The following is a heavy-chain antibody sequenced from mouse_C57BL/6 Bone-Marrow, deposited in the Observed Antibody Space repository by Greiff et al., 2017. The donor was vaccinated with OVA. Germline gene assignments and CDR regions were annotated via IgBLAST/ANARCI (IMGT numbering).Heavy chain of an antibody. J-gene: IGHJ2*01. Sequence: EVQLQQSGAELVRPGASVKLSCTASGFNIKDDYMHWVKQRPEQGLEWIGWIDPENGDTEYASKFQGKATITADTSSTTAYLQLSSLTSEDTAVYYYTTRFDYYGSSLYYFDYWGQGTTLTVSS. V-gene: IGHV14-4*01. CDR3: TTRFDYYGSSLYYFDY. CDR2: IDPENGDT. D-gene: IGHD1-1*01. CDR1: GFNIKDDY.